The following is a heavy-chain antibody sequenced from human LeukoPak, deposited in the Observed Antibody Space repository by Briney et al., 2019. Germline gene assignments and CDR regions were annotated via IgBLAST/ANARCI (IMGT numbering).Heavy chain of an antibody. Sequence: GGSLRLSCAASGFTFSSYTMHWVRQAPGKGLEWVAVISYDGSNKYYADSVKGRFTISRDNSKSTLFLQMNSPSAEDTAVYYCARGIAATNYMDAWGKGTTVTVSS. D-gene: IGHD6-13*01. CDR1: GFTFSSYT. CDR2: ISYDGSNK. J-gene: IGHJ6*03. V-gene: IGHV3-30-3*01. CDR3: ARGIAATNYMDA.